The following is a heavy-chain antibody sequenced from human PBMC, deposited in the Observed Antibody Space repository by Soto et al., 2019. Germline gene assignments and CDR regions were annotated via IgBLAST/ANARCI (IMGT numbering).Heavy chain of an antibody. CDR2: INHLETT. D-gene: IGHD1-26*01. CDR1: GASITYGGYS. Sequence: LSLTCTVSGASITYGGYSWSWIRQTPGKGLEWIGYINHLETTFYNPSFESRLTLSIDRAKNQFSLNLNSMSAADRAVYFCARGGGSDSFDYWGQGILVTVSS. V-gene: IGHV4-30-2*01. J-gene: IGHJ4*02. CDR3: ARGGGSDSFDY.